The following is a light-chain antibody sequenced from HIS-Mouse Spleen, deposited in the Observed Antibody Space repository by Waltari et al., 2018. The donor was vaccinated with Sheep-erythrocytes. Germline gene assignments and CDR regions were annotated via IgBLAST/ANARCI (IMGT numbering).Light chain of an antibody. CDR2: DLS. Sequence: QSALTQPRSVSGSPGQSVTISCTGTSSDVGGYNYVSWYQQHPGKAPKLMIYDLSKRPSGVPDRFSVSKPGNTASLTISGLQAEDEADYYCCSYAGSYNHVFATGTKVTVL. CDR1: SSDVGGYNY. J-gene: IGLJ1*01. CDR3: CSYAGSYNHV. V-gene: IGLV2-11*01.